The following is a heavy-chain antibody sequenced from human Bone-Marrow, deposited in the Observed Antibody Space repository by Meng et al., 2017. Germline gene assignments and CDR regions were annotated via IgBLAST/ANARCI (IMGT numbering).Heavy chain of an antibody. J-gene: IGHJ4*02. CDR3: AHADSSGYYQA. D-gene: IGHD3-22*01. CDR2: IYWDDDQ. CDR1: GFSPSTTGVG. V-gene: IGHV2-5*02. Sequence: QITLNESGPTLVKPTQTLTLTCILSGFSPSTTGVGVGWIRQPPGKALEWLALIYWDDDQRYSPSLKSRLTITKDTPKNQVVLTMTNMDPVDTATYYCAHADSSGYYQAWGQGTLVTVSS.